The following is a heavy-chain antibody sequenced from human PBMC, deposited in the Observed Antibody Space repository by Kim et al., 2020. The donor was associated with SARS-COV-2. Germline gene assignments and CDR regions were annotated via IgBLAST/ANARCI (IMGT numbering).Heavy chain of an antibody. J-gene: IGHJ5*02. CDR3: ASSEPIIFGTLKFDP. D-gene: IGHD3-3*01. Sequence: GGSLRLSWEASGFRFSTSWRHWVRQAPGKGLVWVSRVDPYGGLRTYPDSVKGRFTISRDNAKNTLYLQMNSLRVEDTAVYYCASSEPIIFGTLKFDPWGRGTLVPVSS. V-gene: IGHV3-74*03. CDR1: GFRFSTSW. CDR2: VDPYGGLR.